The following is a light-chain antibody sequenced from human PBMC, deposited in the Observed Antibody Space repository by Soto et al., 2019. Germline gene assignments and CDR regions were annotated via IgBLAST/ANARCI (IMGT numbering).Light chain of an antibody. CDR3: QQLTSYPRST. CDR1: QSIVTY. Sequence: DIQMTQSPSSLSASVGDRVTITCRASQSIVTYLNWYLQKPGKAPKLLIYAASTLQSGVPSRFSGSGSGTDFTLTISSLQPEDFATYHCQQLTSYPRSTFGQGTRLEIK. J-gene: IGKJ5*01. V-gene: IGKV1-39*01. CDR2: AAS.